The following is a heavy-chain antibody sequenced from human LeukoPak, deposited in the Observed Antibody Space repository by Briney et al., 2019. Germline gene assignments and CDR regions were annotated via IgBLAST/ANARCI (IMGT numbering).Heavy chain of an antibody. CDR3: ARDEADILTGYYRYYFDY. CDR2: IWYDGSNK. J-gene: IGHJ4*02. V-gene: IGHV3-33*01. CDR1: GFTFSSYG. D-gene: IGHD3-9*01. Sequence: GGFLRLSCAASGFTFSSYGMHWVRQAPGKGLEWVAVIWYDGSNKYYADSVKGRFTISRDNSKNTLYLQMNSLRAEDTAVYYCARDEADILTGYYRYYFDYWGQGTLVTVSS.